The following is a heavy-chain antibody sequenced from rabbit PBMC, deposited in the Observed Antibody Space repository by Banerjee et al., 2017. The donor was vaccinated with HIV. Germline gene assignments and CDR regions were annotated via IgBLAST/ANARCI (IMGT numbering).Heavy chain of an antibody. CDR2: IDAGYRGRT. V-gene: IGHV1S45*01. J-gene: IGHJ4*01. CDR1: GFTLSSNYW. D-gene: IGHD6-1*01. Sequence: EESGGDLVKPEGSLTLTCTPSGFTLSSNYWRCWVRQAPGKGLEWIACIDAGYRGRTYYASWAKGRFTISKTSSTTVTLQMTSLTAADTATYFCARAGGVAYNYGLWGPGTLVTVS. CDR3: ARAGGVAYNYGL.